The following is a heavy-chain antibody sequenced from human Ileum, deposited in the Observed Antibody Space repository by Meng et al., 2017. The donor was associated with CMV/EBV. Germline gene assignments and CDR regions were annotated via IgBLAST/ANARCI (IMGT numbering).Heavy chain of an antibody. Sequence: EAQRVESGGGLIQTGESLNLSCAASGFTVSGNHMSWVRQAPGKGLEWVSDINSDGYTSYIDSVKGRFTISRDNSKNTVYFQMNSLRAEDTAIYYCARASPGYGGFPDWGQGTLVTVSS. D-gene: IGHD5-12*01. V-gene: IGHV3-53*01. CDR3: ARASPGYGGFPD. J-gene: IGHJ4*02. CDR2: INSDGYT. CDR1: GFTVSGNH.